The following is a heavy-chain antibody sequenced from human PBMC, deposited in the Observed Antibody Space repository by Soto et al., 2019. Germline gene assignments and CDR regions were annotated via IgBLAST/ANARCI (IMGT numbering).Heavy chain of an antibody. CDR1: GFTFDDYA. D-gene: IGHD5-18*01. J-gene: IGHJ3*02. CDR3: AKDTRWGGGYSYGKRVSAFDI. CDR2: ISWNSGSI. V-gene: IGHV3-9*01. Sequence: HPGGSLRLSCAASGFTFDDYAMHWVRQAPGKGLEWVSGISWNSGSIGYADSVKGRFTISRDNAKNSLYLQMNSLRAEDTALYYCAKDTRWGGGYSYGKRVSAFDIWGQGTMVTVSS.